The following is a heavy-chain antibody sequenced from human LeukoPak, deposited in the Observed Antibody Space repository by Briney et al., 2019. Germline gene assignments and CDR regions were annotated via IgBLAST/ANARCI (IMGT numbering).Heavy chain of an antibody. Sequence: ASVKVSCKASGYTLTNYNISWVRQAPGQGLEWMGWINTYKGDTLYSQKLQGRVTMTADTSTNTAYMELRSLRFDDTAVYYCAREFGHCYGDNCFYFFDTWGQGFRVTVSS. J-gene: IGHJ4*02. CDR3: AREFGHCYGDNCFYFFDT. CDR2: INTYKGDT. D-gene: IGHD4-23*01. V-gene: IGHV1-18*01. CDR1: GYTLTNYN.